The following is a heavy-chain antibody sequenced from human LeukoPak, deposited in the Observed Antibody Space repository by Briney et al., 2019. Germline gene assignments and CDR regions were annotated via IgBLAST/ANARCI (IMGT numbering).Heavy chain of an antibody. Sequence: GGSLRLSCAASGFAFSDYYMSWIRQAPGRGLEWVSYICSSSSCTNYADSVKGRLTISRDNSKNTLYLQMNSLRAEDTAVYYCARNYYDSSAYYYFDYWGQGTLVTVSS. CDR2: ICSSSSCT. D-gene: IGHD3-22*01. CDR1: GFAFSDYY. V-gene: IGHV3-11*06. CDR3: ARNYYDSSAYYYFDY. J-gene: IGHJ4*02.